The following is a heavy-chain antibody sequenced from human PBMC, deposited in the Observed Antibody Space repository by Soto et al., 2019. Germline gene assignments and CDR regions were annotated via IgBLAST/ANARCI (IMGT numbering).Heavy chain of an antibody. Sequence: SETLSLTCTVSGGSISSSSYYWGWIRQPPGKGLEWIGSIYYSGSTYYNPSLKSRVTISVDTSKNQFSLKLSSVTAADTAVYYFARRDYDILTGSTAYYFDYWGQGTLVTVSS. J-gene: IGHJ4*02. CDR2: IYYSGST. D-gene: IGHD3-9*01. V-gene: IGHV4-39*01. CDR3: ARRDYDILTGSTAYYFDY. CDR1: GGSISSSSYY.